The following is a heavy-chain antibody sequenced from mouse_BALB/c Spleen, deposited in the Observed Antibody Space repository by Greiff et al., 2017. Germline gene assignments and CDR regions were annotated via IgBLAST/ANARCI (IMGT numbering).Heavy chain of an antibody. CDR2: ISSGSSTI. Sequence: EVMLVESGGGLVQPGGSRKLSCAASGFTFSSFGMHWVRQAPEKGLEWVAYISSGSSTIYYADTVKGRFTISRDNPKNTLFLQMTSLRSEDTAMYYCARGGDYDDWFAYWGQGTLVTVSA. CDR1: GFTFSSFG. D-gene: IGHD2-4*01. CDR3: ARGGDYDDWFAY. V-gene: IGHV5-17*02. J-gene: IGHJ3*01.